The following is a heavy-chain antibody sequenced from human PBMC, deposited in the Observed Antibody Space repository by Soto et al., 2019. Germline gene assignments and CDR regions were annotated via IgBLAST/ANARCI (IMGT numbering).Heavy chain of an antibody. CDR1: GGSISSSSYY. CDR3: ARAYYDSSGYYPFDY. CDR2: IYYSGST. J-gene: IGHJ4*02. V-gene: IGHV4-39*07. D-gene: IGHD3-22*01. Sequence: PSETLSLTCTVSGGSISSSSYYWGWIRQPPGKGLEWIGSIYYSGSTYYNPSLKSRVTISVDTSKNQFSLKLSSVTAADTAVYYCARAYYDSSGYYPFDYWGQGTLVTVSS.